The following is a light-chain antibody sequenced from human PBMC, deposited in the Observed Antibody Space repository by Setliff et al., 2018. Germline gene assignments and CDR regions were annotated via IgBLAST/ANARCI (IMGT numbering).Light chain of an antibody. CDR3: CSYAASYNPYV. CDR1: SRDIGAYNS. Sequence: QSALAQPPSASGSPGQSLTISCTGTSRDIGAYNSVSWHQQHPGKAPKLLIYEVTKRPSGVPDRFSGSKSGNTASLTVSGLQADDEADYFCCSYAASYNPYVFGTGTKVTV. V-gene: IGLV2-8*01. CDR2: EVT. J-gene: IGLJ1*01.